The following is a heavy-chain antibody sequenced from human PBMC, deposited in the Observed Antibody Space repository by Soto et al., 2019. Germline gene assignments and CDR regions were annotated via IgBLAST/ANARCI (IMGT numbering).Heavy chain of an antibody. CDR2: INAGNGNT. J-gene: IGHJ4*02. CDR1: GYTFTSYA. V-gene: IGHV1-3*01. Sequence: QVQLVQSGAEVKKPGASVKVSCKASGYTFTSYAIHWVRQAPGQRLEWMGWINAGNGNTKYSQKFQDRVTITRDTSASPAYLDLSSLRSEDTAVYSCARVLGGRPDYWGQGTLVTVSS. D-gene: IGHD2-15*01. CDR3: ARVLGGRPDY.